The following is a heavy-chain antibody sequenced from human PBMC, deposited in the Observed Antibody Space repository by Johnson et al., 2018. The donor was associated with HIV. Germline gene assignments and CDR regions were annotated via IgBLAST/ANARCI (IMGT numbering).Heavy chain of an antibody. CDR3: TTYSIIHAFDI. CDR2: IKSKTDGGTT. V-gene: IGHV3-15*01. J-gene: IGHJ3*02. Sequence: VQLVESGGGLVKPGGSLRLSCAASGFTFSNAWMSWVRQAPGKGLEWVGRIKSKTDGGTTDYAAPAKGRFTISRDDSKNTLYLQMNSLKTEDTAVYYCTTYSIIHAFDIWGQGTMVTVSS. D-gene: IGHD6-13*01. CDR1: GFTFSNAW.